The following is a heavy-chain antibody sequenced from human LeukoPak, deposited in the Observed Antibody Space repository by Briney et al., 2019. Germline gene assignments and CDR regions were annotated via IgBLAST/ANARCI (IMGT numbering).Heavy chain of an antibody. D-gene: IGHD6-13*01. CDR3: AKDSAAGASSFDY. Sequence: GGSLRLSCAASGFTFSSYAMSWVRQAPGKGLEWVSGISWNSGSIGYADSVKGRFTISRDNAKNSLYLQMNSLRAEDTALYYCAKDSAAGASSFDYWGQGTLVTVSS. J-gene: IGHJ4*02. CDR1: GFTFSSYA. V-gene: IGHV3-9*01. CDR2: ISWNSGSI.